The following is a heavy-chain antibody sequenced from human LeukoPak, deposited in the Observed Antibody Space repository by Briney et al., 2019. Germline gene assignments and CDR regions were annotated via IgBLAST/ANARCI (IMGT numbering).Heavy chain of an antibody. V-gene: IGHV1-2*02. D-gene: IGHD4-23*01. CDR3: ARDDGAYGGNSKGDWFDP. J-gene: IGHJ5*02. CDR1: GYTFTGYY. Sequence: ASVKVSCKASGYTFTGYYMHWVRQAPGQGLEWMGWINPNSGGTNYAQKFQGRVTMTRDTSISTAYMELSRLRSDDTAVYYCARDDGAYGGNSKGDWFDPWGQGTLVTVSS. CDR2: INPNSGGT.